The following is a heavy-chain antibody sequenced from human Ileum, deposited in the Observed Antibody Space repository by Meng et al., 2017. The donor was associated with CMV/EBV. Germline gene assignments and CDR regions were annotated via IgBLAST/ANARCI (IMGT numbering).Heavy chain of an antibody. J-gene: IGHJ4*02. D-gene: IGHD6-13*01. CDR2: ISYSSSYI. CDR1: GFTFSSYS. V-gene: IGHV3-21*01. Sequence: GESLKISCAASGFTFSSYSMNWVRQAPGKGLEWVSSISYSSSYIYYADSVKGRFTISRDNAKNSQYLQMNSLRAEDTAVYYCARSIAAAGLDYWGQGTLVTVSS. CDR3: ARSIAAAGLDY.